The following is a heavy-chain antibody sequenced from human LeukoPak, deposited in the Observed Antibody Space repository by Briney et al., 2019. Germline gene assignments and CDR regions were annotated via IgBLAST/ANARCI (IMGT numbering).Heavy chain of an antibody. CDR1: GFSISSGY. J-gene: IGHJ4*02. Sequence: GGSLRLSCVASGFSISSGYMTWAGQAPGKALEWVSLLYSDDSAYYPDSVRGRFTISRDNSKSTLHLQMDTLRTEDTAMYYCARDPWQGSTTLHWGQGIMVTVSS. D-gene: IGHD1-26*01. CDR3: ARDPWQGSTTLH. CDR2: LYSDDSA. V-gene: IGHV3-66*02.